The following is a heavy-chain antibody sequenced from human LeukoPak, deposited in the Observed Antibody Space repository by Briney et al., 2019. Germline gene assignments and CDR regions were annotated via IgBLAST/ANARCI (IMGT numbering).Heavy chain of an antibody. J-gene: IGHJ4*02. V-gene: IGHV3-30*02. CDR3: AKGLAATDSSGYYYEGFDY. CDR1: GFTFSSYG. CDR2: IRYDGSNK. Sequence: GGSLRLSCAASGFTFSSYGMHWVRQAPGKGLEWVAFIRYDGSNKYYADSVKGRFTISRDNSKNTLYLQMNSLRAEDTAVYYCAKGLAATDSSGYYYEGFDYWGQGTLVTVSS. D-gene: IGHD3-22*01.